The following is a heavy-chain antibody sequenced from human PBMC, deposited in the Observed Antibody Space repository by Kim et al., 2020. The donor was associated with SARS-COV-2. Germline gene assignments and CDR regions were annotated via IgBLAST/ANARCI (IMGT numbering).Heavy chain of an antibody. J-gene: IGHJ3*02. D-gene: IGHD3-22*01. CDR3: ARPYYYDSSGRDAFDI. CDR2: IYYSGST. CDR1: GGSISSSSYY. V-gene: IGHV4-39*01. Sequence: SETLSLTCTVSGGSISSSSYYWGWIRQPPGKGLEWIGSIYYSGSTYYNPSLKSRVTISVDTSKNQFSLKLSSVTAADTAVYYCARPYYYDSSGRDAFDIWGQGTMVTVSS.